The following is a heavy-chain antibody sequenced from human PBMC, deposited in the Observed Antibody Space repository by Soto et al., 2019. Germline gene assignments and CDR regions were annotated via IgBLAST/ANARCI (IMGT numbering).Heavy chain of an antibody. Sequence: EVQVVESGGGLVQPGGSLRLSCAASGFTFSRYGMNWVRQAPGKGLEWVAYISSSSSTIYYADSVKGRFTISRDNAKNSLYLQMNSLRDEDTAGYYCARDGYCVSTTCYFLPDVWGPGTTVTVSS. CDR2: ISSSSSTI. CDR1: GFTFSRYG. J-gene: IGHJ6*02. V-gene: IGHV3-48*02. D-gene: IGHD2-2*03. CDR3: ARDGYCVSTTCYFLPDV.